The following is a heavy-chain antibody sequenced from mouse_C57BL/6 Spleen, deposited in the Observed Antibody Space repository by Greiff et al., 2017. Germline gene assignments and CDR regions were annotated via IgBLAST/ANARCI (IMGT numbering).Heavy chain of an antibody. CDR2: ISDGGSYT. Sequence: EVQVVESGGGLVKPGGSLKLSCAASGFTFSSYAMSWVRQTPEKRLEWVATISDGGSYTYYPDNVKGRFTISRDNATNNQYLQMSHLKSEDTAMYYCSRDSLYDYDGRWAMDYWGQGTSVTVSS. J-gene: IGHJ4*01. CDR1: GFTFSSYA. CDR3: SRDSLYDYDGRWAMDY. D-gene: IGHD2-4*01. V-gene: IGHV5-4*01.